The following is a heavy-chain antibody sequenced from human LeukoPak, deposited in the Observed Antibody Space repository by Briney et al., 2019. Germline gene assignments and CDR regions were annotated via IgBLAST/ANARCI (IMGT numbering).Heavy chain of an antibody. D-gene: IGHD5-12*01. CDR2: INPNSGDT. J-gene: IGHJ4*02. CDR3: ARGYSGYDLLTY. CDR1: GYNFIGYY. Sequence: GASVKVSCKASGYNFIGYYMHWVRQAPGQGLEWMGWINPNSGDTNYAQRFQGWVTMTRDTSISTAYMELSRLRSDDTAVYYCARGYSGYDLLTYWGQGTLVTVSS. V-gene: IGHV1-2*04.